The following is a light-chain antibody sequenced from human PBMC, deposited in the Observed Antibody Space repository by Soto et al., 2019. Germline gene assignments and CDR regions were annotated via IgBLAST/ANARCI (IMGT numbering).Light chain of an antibody. J-gene: IGKJ2*03. Sequence: DIQMTQSRSSLSASVGDRVSITCRASQSISINLNWYQQKPGKAPKLLIYAASSVQSGVPSRFSGSGSGTDFTLTISSLQPEVFATYYCQQSYSTPRGFGQGTKLDMK. CDR2: AAS. V-gene: IGKV1-39*01. CDR1: QSISIN. CDR3: QQSYSTPRG.